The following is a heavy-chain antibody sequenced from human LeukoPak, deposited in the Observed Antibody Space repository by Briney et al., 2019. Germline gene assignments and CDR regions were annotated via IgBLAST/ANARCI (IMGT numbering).Heavy chain of an antibody. Sequence: SQTLSLTCTVSGGSISSGGYYWSWIRQHPGKGLEWIGYIYYSGSTYYNPSLKSRVTISVDTSKNQFSLKLSSVTAADTVVYYCARVNAPYYYYYMDVWGKGTTVTVSS. CDR3: ARVNAPYYYYYMDV. V-gene: IGHV4-31*03. J-gene: IGHJ6*03. CDR1: GGSISSGGYY. CDR2: IYYSGST.